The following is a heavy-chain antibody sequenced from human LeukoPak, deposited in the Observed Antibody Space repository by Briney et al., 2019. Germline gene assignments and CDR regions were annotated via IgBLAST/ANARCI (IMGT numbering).Heavy chain of an antibody. CDR1: GFTFSSYD. V-gene: IGHV3-48*02. CDR2: ISTMSSTK. J-gene: IGHJ4*02. D-gene: IGHD4-17*01. Sequence: GGSLRLSCAASGFTFSSYDMNWVRQAPGKGLEWVSYISTMSSTKDYADSVKGRFTISRDNAKNSLSLQMNSLRDEGTAVYYCARGKIGYYYGDYDGYWGQGTQVTVSS. CDR3: ARGKIGYYYGDYDGY.